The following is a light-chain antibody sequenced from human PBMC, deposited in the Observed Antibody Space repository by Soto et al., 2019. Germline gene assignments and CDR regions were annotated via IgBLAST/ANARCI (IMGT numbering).Light chain of an antibody. CDR2: AAS. V-gene: IGKV1-27*01. J-gene: IGKJ5*01. Sequence: DIQMTQSPSSLSASVGERVTITCRASQGIANYLAWYQQKPGKVPKLLIYAASTLQSGVPSRFSGSGSGTDFTLTISSLQPEDVATYYCQKYTSAPPVTFGQGTRLEIK. CDR1: QGIANY. CDR3: QKYTSAPPVT.